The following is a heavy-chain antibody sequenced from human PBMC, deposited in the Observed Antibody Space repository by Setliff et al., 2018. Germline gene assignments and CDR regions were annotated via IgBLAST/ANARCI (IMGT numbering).Heavy chain of an antibody. D-gene: IGHD6-13*01. V-gene: IGHV4-39*07. CDR1: GGSISSSSYY. Sequence: SETLSLTCTVSGGSISSSSYYWGWIRQPPGKGLEWIGSIYYSGSTYYNPSLKNRVTISVDTSKNQFSLKLSSVTAADTAVYYCARVLAAAGYYYYGMDVWGQGTTVTVSS. CDR2: IYYSGST. J-gene: IGHJ6*02. CDR3: ARVLAAAGYYYYGMDV.